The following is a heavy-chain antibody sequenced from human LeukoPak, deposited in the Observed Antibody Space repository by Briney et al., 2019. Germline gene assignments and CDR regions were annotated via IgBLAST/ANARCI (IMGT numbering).Heavy chain of an antibody. D-gene: IGHD6-19*01. CDR2: ISYDGSNK. J-gene: IGHJ4*02. V-gene: IGHV3-30*04. Sequence: GGSLRLSCAASGFTFSSYAMHWVRQAPGKGLEWVAVISYDGSNKYYADSVKGRFTISRDNSKNTLYLQMNSLRAEDTAVYYCARLAVAGYRGQGTLVTVSS. CDR1: GFTFSSYA. CDR3: ARLAVAGY.